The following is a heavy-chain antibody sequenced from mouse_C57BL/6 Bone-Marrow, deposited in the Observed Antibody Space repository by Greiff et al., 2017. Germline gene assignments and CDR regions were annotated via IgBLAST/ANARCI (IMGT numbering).Heavy chain of an antibody. Sequence: QVQLQQSGAELVKPGASVKISCKASGYAFSSYWMNWVKQRPGKGLEWIGQIYPGDGDTNYNGKFKGKATLTADKSSSTAYMQLSSLTSEDSAVYFSASRGFFDYGGSYFADWGQGTLVTVSA. CDR1: GYAFSSYW. D-gene: IGHD1-1*01. J-gene: IGHJ3*01. CDR2: IYPGDGDT. V-gene: IGHV1-80*01. CDR3: ASRGFFDYGGSYFAD.